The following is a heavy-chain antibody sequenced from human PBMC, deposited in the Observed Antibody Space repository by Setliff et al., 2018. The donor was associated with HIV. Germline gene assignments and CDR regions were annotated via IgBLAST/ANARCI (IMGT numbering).Heavy chain of an antibody. CDR3: VRDRELRTTRSLDF. D-gene: IGHD1-1*01. Sequence: ASVKVSCKASGYIFLNYDITWVRQAPGQGLEWMGWISPDNGNTNYAQKTEGRVILTTDKSTNTVEMELRSLRSDDTAVYYCVRDRELRTTRSLDFWGPGTQVTVSS. CDR2: ISPDNGNT. CDR1: GYIFLNYD. V-gene: IGHV1-18*04. J-gene: IGHJ4*02.